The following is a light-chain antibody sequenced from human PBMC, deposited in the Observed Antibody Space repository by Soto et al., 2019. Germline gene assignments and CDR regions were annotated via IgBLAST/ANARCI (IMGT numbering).Light chain of an antibody. CDR2: SAS. CDR3: QHYNGH. Sequence: DIQMTQSPSTLSASVGDRVTITCRASQNINNWLAWYQQKPGKAPKVLIYSASTLESGVPSRFSGSGSGTQFTLTISSLPPDDFATYFCQHYNGHFGGGTKVENK. CDR1: QNINNW. J-gene: IGKJ4*01. V-gene: IGKV1-5*01.